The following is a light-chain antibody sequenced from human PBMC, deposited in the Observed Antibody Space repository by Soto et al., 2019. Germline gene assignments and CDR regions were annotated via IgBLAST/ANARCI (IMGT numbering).Light chain of an antibody. CDR3: QHYVNLRWT. Sequence: EFVLTQSPGTLSLSPGEGATLSCRASQSVASSYLTWYQQKPGQPPRLLIYGASTRATGVPDRFSGSGSGTDFTLTISRLESEDFAVYYCQHYVNLRWTFGQGTKVDIK. V-gene: IGKV3-20*01. CDR1: QSVASSY. CDR2: GAS. J-gene: IGKJ1*01.